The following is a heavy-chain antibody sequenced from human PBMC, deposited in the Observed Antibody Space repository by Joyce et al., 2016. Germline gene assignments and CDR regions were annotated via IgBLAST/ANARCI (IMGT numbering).Heavy chain of an antibody. CDR2: IYHTEST. D-gene: IGHD3-10*01. CDR3: ASGFNFKGRSFFDY. Sequence: QLQLQESGSGLVKPSQTLSLTCAVSGASVSSGGYSWSWIRQPPGKGLEWIGYIYHTESTYYNPSLKSRVTISVDRSKNQFSLKLASATAADTAVYYCASGFNFKGRSFFDYWGQGALVTVSS. V-gene: IGHV4-30-2*01. J-gene: IGHJ4*02. CDR1: GASVSSGGYS.